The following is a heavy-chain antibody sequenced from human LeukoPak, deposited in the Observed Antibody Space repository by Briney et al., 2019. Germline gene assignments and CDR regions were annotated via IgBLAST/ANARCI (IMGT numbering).Heavy chain of an antibody. CDR3: ARVIDYDFWSGYYPPYYFDY. CDR1: GFTFSSYW. J-gene: IGHJ4*02. CDR2: IKQDGSEK. Sequence: GGSLRLSCAASGFTFSSYWMSWVRQAPGKGLEWVANIKQDGSEKYYVDSVKGRFTIPRDNAKNSLYLQMNSLRAEDTAVYYCARVIDYDFWSGYYPPYYFDYWGQGTLVTVSS. V-gene: IGHV3-7*01. D-gene: IGHD3-3*01.